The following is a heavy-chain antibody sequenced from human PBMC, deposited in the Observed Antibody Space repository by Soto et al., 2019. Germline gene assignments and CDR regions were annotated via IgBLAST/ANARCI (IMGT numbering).Heavy chain of an antibody. V-gene: IGHV3-23*01. D-gene: IGHD3-3*01. CDR1: GFTFSSYA. CDR3: EKVSRSGDFWSGYVDY. CDR2: ISGSGGST. Sequence: EVQLLESGGGLVQPGGSLSLSCAASGFTFSSYARSWVRQAPGKGLEWVSAISGSGGSTYYADSVKGRFTISRDNSKNARYLEMNSLRAEDTAVYYCEKVSRSGDFWSGYVDYWGPGTMVTVST. J-gene: IGHJ4*02.